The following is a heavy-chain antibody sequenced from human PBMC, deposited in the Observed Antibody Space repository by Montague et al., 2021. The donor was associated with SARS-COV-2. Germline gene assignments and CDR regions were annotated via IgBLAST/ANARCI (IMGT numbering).Heavy chain of an antibody. Sequence: SETLSLTCTVSGGSIGNWTYDWGWVRQPPGKGLEWIASLYYTGGAFYSPSLMSRVTNSFATSKNQISLNLASVTAADTAVYYCARECEEYFDLWGRGTLVMVSS. V-gene: IGHV4-39*07. J-gene: IGHJ2*01. CDR1: GGSIGNWTYD. CDR2: LYYTGGA. CDR3: ARECEEYFDL.